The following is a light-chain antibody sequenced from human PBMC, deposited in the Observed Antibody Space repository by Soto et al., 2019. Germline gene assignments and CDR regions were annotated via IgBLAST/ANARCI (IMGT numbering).Light chain of an antibody. J-gene: IGKJ5*01. CDR3: QQTYSTLSIT. CDR1: ESISRH. Sequence: DIRMTQSPSSLSASVGDRVTITCRASESISRHLNWYQQKPGKAPKILIYAASSLQNGVPSRFRGSGSGTDFTLTITNLQPEDFATYYCQQTYSTLSITFGQGTRL. V-gene: IGKV1-39*01. CDR2: AAS.